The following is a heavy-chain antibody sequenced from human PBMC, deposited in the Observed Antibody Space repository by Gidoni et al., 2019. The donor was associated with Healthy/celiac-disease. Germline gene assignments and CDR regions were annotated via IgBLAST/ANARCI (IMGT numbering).Heavy chain of an antibody. CDR1: GYTFTGYY. J-gene: IGHJ4*02. CDR3: ARDSVVGNSDY. D-gene: IGHD4-4*01. CDR2: INPNSGGT. Sequence: QVQLVQSGAEVKKPGASVKVSCKASGYTFTGYYMHWVRQAPGQGLEWMGWINPNSGGTNYAQKCQGRVTMTRDTSISTAYMELSRLRSDDTAVYYCARDSVVGNSDYWGQGTLVTVSS. V-gene: IGHV1-2*02.